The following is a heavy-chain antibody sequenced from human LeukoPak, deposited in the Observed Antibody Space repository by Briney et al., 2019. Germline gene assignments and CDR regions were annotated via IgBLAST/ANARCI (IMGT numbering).Heavy chain of an antibody. CDR3: ARDEFYGSASSGDDGFDM. CDR1: GYTFTSYY. D-gene: IGHD3-10*01. CDR2: INPSGGST. V-gene: IGHV1-46*01. Sequence: GASAKVSCKVSGYTFTSYYMHWVRQAPGQGLEWMGIINPSGGSTSYAQKFQGRVTMTRDTSTNTAYMELRSLRYDDTGVYYCARDEFYGSASSGDDGFDMWGQGTMVTVS. J-gene: IGHJ3*02.